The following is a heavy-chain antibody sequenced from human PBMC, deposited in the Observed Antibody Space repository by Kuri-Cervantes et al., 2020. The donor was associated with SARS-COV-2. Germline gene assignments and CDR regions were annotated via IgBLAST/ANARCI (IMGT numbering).Heavy chain of an antibody. CDR1: GVSFSGCY. CDR2: INHRGST. CDR3: ACFGGGGSDGGFDP. D-gene: IGHD3-16*01. J-gene: IGHJ5*02. V-gene: IGHV4-34*01. Sequence: SQTLSLTCSVYGVSFSGCYWSWIRQPPGKGLEWIGEINHRGSTKYNPSLKSRVTISVDTSKNQFSLKLSSVTAADTAVYYCACFGGGGSDGGFDPWGQGTLVTVSS.